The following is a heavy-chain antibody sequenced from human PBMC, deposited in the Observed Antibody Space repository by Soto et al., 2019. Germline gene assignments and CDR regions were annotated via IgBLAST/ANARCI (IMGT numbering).Heavy chain of an antibody. D-gene: IGHD3-3*01. J-gene: IGHJ4*02. CDR3: ARASITIFGVAHPFDY. CDR1: GGSISSYY. V-gene: IGHV4-59*01. Sequence: ASETLSLTCTVSGGSISSYYWSWIRQPSGKGLEWIGYIYYSGSTNYNPSLKSRVTISVDTSKNQFSLKLSSVTAADTAVYYCARASITIFGVAHPFDYWGQGTLVTVSS. CDR2: IYYSGST.